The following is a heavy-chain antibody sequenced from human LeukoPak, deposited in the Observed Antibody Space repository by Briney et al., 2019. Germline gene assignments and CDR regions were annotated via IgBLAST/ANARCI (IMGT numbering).Heavy chain of an antibody. CDR2: IYYSGIT. V-gene: IGHV4-39*07. D-gene: IGHD6-19*01. J-gene: IGHJ4*02. CDR3: ARDDTSSGWYDYFDY. Sequence: SETLSLTCTVSGGSISSSSYYWGWIRQPPGKGLEWIGSIYYSGITYYNPSLKSRVTISVDTSKNQFSLKLSSVTAADTAVYYCARDDTSSGWYDYFDYWGQGTLVTVSS. CDR1: GGSISSSSYY.